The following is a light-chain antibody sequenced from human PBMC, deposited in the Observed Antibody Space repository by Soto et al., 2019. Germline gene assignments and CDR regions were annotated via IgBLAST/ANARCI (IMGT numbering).Light chain of an antibody. CDR2: GAS. CDR1: QSISRY. J-gene: IGKJ2*01. V-gene: IGKV1-39*01. Sequence: DIQMTQSPSSLSASVGDRXTITCRASQSISRYLNWYRQKPGKAPSLLIYGASNLQRGVPSRFTGSGSGTEFTLTISSLQPEDFAAFYCQQSYTSPYTFGQGIKLEIK. CDR3: QQSYTSPYT.